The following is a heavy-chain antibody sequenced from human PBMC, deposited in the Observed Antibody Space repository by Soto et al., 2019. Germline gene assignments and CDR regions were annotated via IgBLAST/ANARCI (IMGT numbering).Heavy chain of an antibody. CDR2: INPSGGST. CDR1: GYTFTSYY. CDR3: ARDPIPYCSGGSCYSSSCFDP. V-gene: IGHV1-46*01. Sequence: ASVKVSCKASGYTFTSYYMHWVRQAPGQGLEWMGIINPSGGSTSYAQKFQGRVTMTRDTSTSTVYMELSSLRSEDTAVYYCARDPIPYCSGGSCYSSSCFDPWGPGTLVTVSS. J-gene: IGHJ5*02. D-gene: IGHD2-15*01.